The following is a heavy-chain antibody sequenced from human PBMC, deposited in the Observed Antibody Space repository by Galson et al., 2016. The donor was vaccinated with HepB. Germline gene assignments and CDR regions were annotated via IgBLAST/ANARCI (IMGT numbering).Heavy chain of an antibody. V-gene: IGHV3-30*04. CDR1: GFSFNSYP. Sequence: SLRLSCAASGFSFNSYPVHWVRQAPGKGLEWVAIISHDGSDIYYADSVRGRFTVSRDNSESTLFLQMNSLGADDTAVYYCARVGRESSLDWLLYWGHGTLVTVSS. J-gene: IGHJ4*01. CDR3: ARVGRESSLDWLLY. D-gene: IGHD3/OR15-3a*01. CDR2: ISHDGSDI.